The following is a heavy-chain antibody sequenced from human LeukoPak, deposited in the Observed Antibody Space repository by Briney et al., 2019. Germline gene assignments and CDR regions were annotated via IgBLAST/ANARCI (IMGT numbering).Heavy chain of an antibody. CDR1: GYTFTSYY. V-gene: IGHV1-46*01. Sequence: ASVKVSCKASGYTFTSYYMHWVRQAPGQGLEWMGIINPSGGSTSYAQKFQGRVTMTRDMSTSTVYMELSSLRSEDTAVYYCARVWGGGYVDDAFDIWGQGTMVTVSS. CDR3: ARVWGGGYVDDAFDI. J-gene: IGHJ3*02. D-gene: IGHD5-12*01. CDR2: INPSGGST.